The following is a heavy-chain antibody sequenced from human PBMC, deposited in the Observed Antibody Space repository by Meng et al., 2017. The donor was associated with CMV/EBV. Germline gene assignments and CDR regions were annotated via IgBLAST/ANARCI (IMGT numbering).Heavy chain of an antibody. Sequence: SCKAYGYTFTGYYMHWVRQAPGQGLEWMGWINPNSGGTNYAQKFQGRVTMTRDTSISTAYMELSRLRSDDTAVYYCARGYSYGYPWFDPWGQGTLVTVSS. D-gene: IGHD5-18*01. CDR1: GYTFTGYY. V-gene: IGHV1-2*02. CDR2: INPNSGGT. CDR3: ARGYSYGYPWFDP. J-gene: IGHJ5*02.